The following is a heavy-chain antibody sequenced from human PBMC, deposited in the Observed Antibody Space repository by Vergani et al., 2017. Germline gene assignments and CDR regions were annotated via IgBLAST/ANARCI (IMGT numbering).Heavy chain of an antibody. CDR2: IRSDESRR. J-gene: IGHJ4*02. CDR1: GFIFSDYV. CDR3: AKEGGGYCSGGTCYPEY. Sequence: VQLVESGGGLVKPGGSLSLSCETSGFIFSDYVMHWVRQAPGKGLEWVASIRSDESRRYYGDSMEGPFTISRDNSKNTLYLQMKSLRPEDTAVYYCAKEGGGYCSGGTCYPEYWGQGTLVIVSS. D-gene: IGHD2-15*01. V-gene: IGHV3-30*02.